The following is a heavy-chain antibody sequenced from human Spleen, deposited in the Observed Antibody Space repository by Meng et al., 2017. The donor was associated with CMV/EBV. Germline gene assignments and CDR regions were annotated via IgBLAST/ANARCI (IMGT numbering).Heavy chain of an antibody. J-gene: IGHJ6*02. CDR3: ARVAARFFTYYYYGMDV. Sequence: SETLSLTCTVSGGSVSSGSYYWSWIRQPPGKGLEWIGYIYYSGSTNYNPSLKSRVTISVDTSKNQFSLKLSSVTAAVTAVYYCARVAARFFTYYYYGMDVWGQGTTVTVSS. CDR2: IYYSGST. V-gene: IGHV4-61*01. D-gene: IGHD6-6*01. CDR1: GGSVSSGSYY.